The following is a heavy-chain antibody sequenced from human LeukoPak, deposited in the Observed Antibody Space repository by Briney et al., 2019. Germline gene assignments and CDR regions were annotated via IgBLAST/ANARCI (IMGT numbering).Heavy chain of an antibody. CDR1: GYTFTSYG. V-gene: IGHV1-18*01. J-gene: IGHJ3*02. CDR3: ARGVAVAVLDAFDI. CDR2: ISAYNGNT. Sequence: GASVKVSCKASGYTFTSYGISWVRQAPGQGLEWMGWISAYNGNTNYAQKLQGRVPMTADTSTSTAYMELRSLRSDDTAVYYCARGVAVAVLDAFDIWGQGTMVTVSS. D-gene: IGHD6-19*01.